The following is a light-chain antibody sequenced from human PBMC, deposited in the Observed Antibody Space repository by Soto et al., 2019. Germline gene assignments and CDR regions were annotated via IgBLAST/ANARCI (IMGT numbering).Light chain of an antibody. CDR2: ATS. Sequence: DIQLTQSPSFLSASVGDRVTITCRASQDLTGYLAWYQQEPGKAPKLLISATSTLQSGVPSRFSGSGSGKEMTLTISSLQPEDFATYYRQQFKRYPLTLGGQKKVE. CDR3: QQFKRYPLT. J-gene: IGKJ4*01. V-gene: IGKV1-9*01. CDR1: QDLTGY.